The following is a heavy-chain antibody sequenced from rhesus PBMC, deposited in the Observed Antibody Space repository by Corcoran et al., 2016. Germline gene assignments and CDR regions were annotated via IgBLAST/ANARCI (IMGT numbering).Heavy chain of an antibody. Sequence: QVQLQESGPGMVKPSETLSLTCAGSGYSLSSRYGCRGIRQAPGKVLEWIGCIGGSRGTTNYNPSLKSRVTISKDTSKNQFSLKLSSVTAADTAVYYCARASWIKGFDVWGPGVLVTVSS. J-gene: IGHJ5-1*01. V-gene: IGHV4-127*01. D-gene: IGHD2-39*01. CDR1: GYSLSSRYG. CDR3: ARASWIKGFDV. CDR2: IGGSRGTT.